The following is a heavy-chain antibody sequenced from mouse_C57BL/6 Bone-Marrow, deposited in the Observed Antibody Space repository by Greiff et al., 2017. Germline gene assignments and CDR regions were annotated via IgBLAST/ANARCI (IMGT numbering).Heavy chain of an antibody. CDR2: IDPENGDT. V-gene: IGHV14-4*01. Sequence: DVKLQESGAELVRPGASVKLSCTASGFNIKDDYMHWVKQRPEQGLEWIGWIDPENGDTEYASKFQGKATITADTSSNTAYLQLSSLTSEDTAVYYCTTLGLGLGRFDYWGQGTTLTVSS. CDR3: TTLGLGLGRFDY. CDR1: GFNIKDDY. D-gene: IGHD4-1*01. J-gene: IGHJ2*01.